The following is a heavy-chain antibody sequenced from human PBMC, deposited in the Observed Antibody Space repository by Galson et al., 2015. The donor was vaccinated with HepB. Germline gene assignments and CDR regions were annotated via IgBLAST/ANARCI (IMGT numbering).Heavy chain of an antibody. V-gene: IGHV1-18*01. D-gene: IGHD3-3*01. J-gene: IGHJ3*01. CDR3: ARAPGYESWGGQFHDAFNL. CDR1: GYNFNFHG. Sequence: SVKVSCKAFGYNFNFHGITWVRQAPGEGLEWLGWISGYNANTSYAHKFRDRVTMTADTSTSTGYMELRSLRSDDTAVYYCARAPGYESWGGQFHDAFNLWGHGTLVSVSA. CDR2: ISGYNANT.